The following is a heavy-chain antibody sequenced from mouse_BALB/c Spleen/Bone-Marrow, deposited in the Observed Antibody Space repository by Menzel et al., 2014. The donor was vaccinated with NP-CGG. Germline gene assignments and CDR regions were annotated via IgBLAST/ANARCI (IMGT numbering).Heavy chain of an antibody. D-gene: IGHD1-1*01. V-gene: IGHV1-59*01. CDR1: GYTFTNYW. J-gene: IGHJ1*02. CDR2: IDPYDSET. CDR3: ARWGTTVVDYFDV. Sequence: VQLQQSGAELVRPGASVKLSCKASGYTFTNYWMNWVKQRPEQGLEWIGMIDPYDSETYSNQKFKVKATLTVDKSSSTAYMQISRLTSEDSAVYYCARWGTTVVDYFDVWGAGTTVTVSS.